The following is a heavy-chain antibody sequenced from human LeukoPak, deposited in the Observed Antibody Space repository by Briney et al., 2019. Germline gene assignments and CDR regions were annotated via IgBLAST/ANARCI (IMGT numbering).Heavy chain of an antibody. V-gene: IGHV3-7*01. CDR1: GFTFSSYW. Sequence: GGSLRLSCAASGFTFSSYWMSWVRQAPGKGLEWVAHIQQDGSEKYYVDSVKGRFTISRDNAKNSLYLQMNSLRAEDTAVYYCARAPPGSGQNYYFDYWGQGTLDTVSS. D-gene: IGHD2-15*01. J-gene: IGHJ4*02. CDR2: IQQDGSEK. CDR3: ARAPPGSGQNYYFDY.